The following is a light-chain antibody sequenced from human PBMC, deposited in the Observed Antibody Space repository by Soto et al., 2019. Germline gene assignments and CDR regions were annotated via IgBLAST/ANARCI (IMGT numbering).Light chain of an antibody. CDR1: QNINNY. V-gene: IGKV1-5*01. Sequence: DIQMTQSPSSLSASVGDRVTITCQASQNINNYLNWYQQKPGKAPKLLIYDASSLESGVPSRFSGRRSGTEFTLTISSLQPDDFGTYYCQQYESYSPLTFGGGTKVDIK. J-gene: IGKJ4*01. CDR3: QQYESYSPLT. CDR2: DAS.